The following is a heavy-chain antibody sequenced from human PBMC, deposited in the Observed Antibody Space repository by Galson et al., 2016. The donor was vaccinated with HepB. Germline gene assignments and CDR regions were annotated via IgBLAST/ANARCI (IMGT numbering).Heavy chain of an antibody. Sequence: SETLSLTCTVSGDSIRSHHWSWVRQPPGKGLEWLGYVYSSGGTKYSPSLKSRVTMSIDTSKNQFSLSLSSVTAADTAVYYCTRDYIGHDEWGQGTLVIVSS. CDR2: VYSSGGT. CDR3: TRDYIGHDE. CDR1: GDSIRSHH. V-gene: IGHV4-59*11. J-gene: IGHJ4*02. D-gene: IGHD3-10*01.